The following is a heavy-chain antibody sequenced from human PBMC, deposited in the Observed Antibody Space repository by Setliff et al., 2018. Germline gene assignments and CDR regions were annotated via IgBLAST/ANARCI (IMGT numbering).Heavy chain of an antibody. Sequence: SETLSLTCAVSGGSVTSHYWSWIRQPPGKGEEYIGSVYYSNSGATYYNPSLKGRVTISLDTSKNQFSLKLSSVIAADTAVYYCATLPYSSGPLHDHWGQGIMVTVSS. J-gene: IGHJ5*02. CDR3: ATLPYSSGPLHDH. D-gene: IGHD6-19*01. CDR2: VYYSNSGAT. CDR1: GGSVTSHY. V-gene: IGHV4-59*05.